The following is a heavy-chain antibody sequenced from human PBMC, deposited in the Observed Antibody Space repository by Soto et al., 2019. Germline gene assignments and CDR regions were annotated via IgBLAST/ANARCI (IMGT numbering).Heavy chain of an antibody. CDR1: GGSIRDYF. Sequence: PSETLSLTCSVSGGSIRDYFWTWIRQSPGRGLEWIGYISSSGTVKYNSSLKSRVTISLDRSRNQFSLKLSSVTAADTAVYSCARDRKLELPGNYYYYGMDVWGQGTTVTVSS. V-gene: IGHV4-59*01. D-gene: IGHD1-7*01. CDR3: ARDRKLELPGNYYYYGMDV. CDR2: ISSSGTV. J-gene: IGHJ6*02.